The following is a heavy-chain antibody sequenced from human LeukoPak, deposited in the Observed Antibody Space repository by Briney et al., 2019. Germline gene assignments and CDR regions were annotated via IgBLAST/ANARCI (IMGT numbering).Heavy chain of an antibody. CDR2: IHYSGST. Sequence: PSETLSLTCTVSGGSISSSSYYWAWIRQPPGKGLEWIGSIHYSGSTYYNPSLQSRVTISIDTSKNQFSLKLRFVTAADTAVYYCARRVYDVDAFDIWGQGTMVTVSS. V-gene: IGHV4-39*07. CDR3: ARRVYDVDAFDI. CDR1: GGSISSSSYY. J-gene: IGHJ3*02. D-gene: IGHD3-22*01.